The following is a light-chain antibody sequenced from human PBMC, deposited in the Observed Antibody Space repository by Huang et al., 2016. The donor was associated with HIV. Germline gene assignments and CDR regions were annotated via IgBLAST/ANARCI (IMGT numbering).Light chain of an antibody. V-gene: IGKV3-11*01. J-gene: IGKJ2*01. CDR2: DTS. Sequence: DIVLTQSPATLSLSPGERGNLSCRASQSVGSYLAWYQQKPGQAPRLLIYDTSNRATGIPTRFSGSGSGTDFTLTISSLESEDFAVYYCQQRSNWPHTFGQGTRLEI. CDR3: QQRSNWPHT. CDR1: QSVGSY.